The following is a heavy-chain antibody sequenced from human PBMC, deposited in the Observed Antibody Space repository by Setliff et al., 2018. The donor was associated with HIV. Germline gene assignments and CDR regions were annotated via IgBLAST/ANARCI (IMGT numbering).Heavy chain of an antibody. CDR2: IGTAADT. V-gene: IGHV3-13*01. J-gene: IGHJ4*02. CDR1: GFTFSNYD. D-gene: IGHD6-19*01. Sequence: GSLRLSCVASGFTFSNYDMFWVRQGIGKGLEWVSAIGTAADTFYPDSVKGRFTISRENAKNSLYLQMNNLRAGDTAVYYCVRAPPSGWHPSFDSWGRGALVTVSS. CDR3: VRAPPSGWHPSFDS.